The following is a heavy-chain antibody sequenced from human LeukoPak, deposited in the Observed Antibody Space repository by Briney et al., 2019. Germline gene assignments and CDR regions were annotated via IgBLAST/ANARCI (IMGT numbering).Heavy chain of an antibody. Sequence: GGSLRLSCAASEFTLSSHSMNWVRQAPGKGLEWVSYISSSGGTTYYADSVKGRFTISRDNAKNSLYLQMNSLRDEDTAVYYCVRNLEVDYWGQGSLVTVSS. J-gene: IGHJ4*02. CDR2: ISSSGGTT. V-gene: IGHV3-48*02. CDR3: VRNLEVDY. D-gene: IGHD3-3*01. CDR1: EFTLSSHS.